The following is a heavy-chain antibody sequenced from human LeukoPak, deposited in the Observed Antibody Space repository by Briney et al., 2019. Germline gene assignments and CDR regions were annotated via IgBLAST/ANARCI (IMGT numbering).Heavy chain of an antibody. V-gene: IGHV1-69*02. CDR3: ARSGGYSGNYYAEY. J-gene: IGHJ4*02. CDR1: GGTFSSYT. Sequence: SVKVSCKASGGTFSSYTISWVRQAPGQGLEWMGRIIPILGIANYAQKFQGRVTITADKSTSTAYMELSSLRSEDTAVYYCARSGGYSGNYYAEYWGQGTLVTVSS. CDR2: IIPILGIA. D-gene: IGHD1-26*01.